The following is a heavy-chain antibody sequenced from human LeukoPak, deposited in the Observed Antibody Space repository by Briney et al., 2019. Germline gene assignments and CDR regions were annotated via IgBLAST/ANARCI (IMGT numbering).Heavy chain of an antibody. CDR2: IYYSGDT. D-gene: IGHD2-15*01. Sequence: SGTLSLTCSVSGDSISGNYWSWMRQPPGKELEWIGYIYYSGDTNYNPSLKSRVTMSVDTSKNQFSVNLSSVTAADTAVYYCARLPAGCSGSKCRAHFDYWGQGTLVTVSS. CDR1: GDSISGNY. V-gene: IGHV4-59*01. CDR3: ARLPAGCSGSKCRAHFDY. J-gene: IGHJ4*02.